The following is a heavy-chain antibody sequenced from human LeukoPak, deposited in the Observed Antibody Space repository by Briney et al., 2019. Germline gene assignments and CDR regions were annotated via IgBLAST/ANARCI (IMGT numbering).Heavy chain of an antibody. Sequence: GVSLRLSCAASGFTFDDYAMHWVRQAPGKGLEWVSLISGDGGSTYYADSVKGRFTISRDNSKNSLYLQMNSLRTEDTALYYCAKDSMSPRTQRGYSYGYAYWGQGTLVTVSS. CDR3: AKDSMSPRTQRGYSYGYAY. J-gene: IGHJ4*02. CDR1: GFTFDDYA. CDR2: ISGDGGST. V-gene: IGHV3-43*02. D-gene: IGHD5-18*01.